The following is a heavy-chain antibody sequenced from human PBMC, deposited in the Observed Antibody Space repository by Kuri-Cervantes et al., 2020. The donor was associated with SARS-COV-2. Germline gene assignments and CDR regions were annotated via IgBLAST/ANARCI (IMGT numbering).Heavy chain of an antibody. CDR1: GFSFSSYA. Sequence: LTCAASGFSFSSYAMSWVRQAPGKGLEWVSATSGSGDNTYYADSVKGRFTISRDNSQNTVYLQMNSLRGEDTALYYCAQDVSQLGRACRYWGQGTLVTVSS. V-gene: IGHV3-23*01. D-gene: IGHD6-6*01. CDR2: TSGSGDNT. J-gene: IGHJ4*02. CDR3: AQDVSQLGRACRY.